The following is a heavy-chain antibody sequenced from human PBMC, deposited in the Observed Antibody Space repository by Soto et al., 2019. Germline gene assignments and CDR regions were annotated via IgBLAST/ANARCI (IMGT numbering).Heavy chain of an antibody. Sequence: SLRLSCAASGFTFSSYAMHWVRQAPGKGLEWVAVISYDGSNKYYADSVKGRFTISRDNSKNTLYLQMNSLRAEDTAVYYCARQWLQFMTYQGFDYWGQGTLVTVSS. J-gene: IGHJ4*02. CDR2: ISYDGSNK. CDR3: ARQWLQFMTYQGFDY. V-gene: IGHV3-30-3*01. CDR1: GFTFSSYA. D-gene: IGHD5-12*01.